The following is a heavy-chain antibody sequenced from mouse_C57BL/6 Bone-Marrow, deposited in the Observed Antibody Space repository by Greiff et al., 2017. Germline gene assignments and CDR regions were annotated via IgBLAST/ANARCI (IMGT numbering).Heavy chain of an antibody. CDR3: ARSDVLLDCFAY. CDR2: IYPRSGNT. J-gene: IGHJ3*01. V-gene: IGHV1-81*01. Sequence: VQLQQSGAELARPGASVKLSCKASGYTFTSYGISWVKQRTGQGLEWIGEIYPRSGNTYYNEKFKGKATLTADKSSSTAYMELRSLTSEDSAVYFCARSDVLLDCFAYWGQGTLVTVSA. D-gene: IGHD1-1*01. CDR1: GYTFTSYG.